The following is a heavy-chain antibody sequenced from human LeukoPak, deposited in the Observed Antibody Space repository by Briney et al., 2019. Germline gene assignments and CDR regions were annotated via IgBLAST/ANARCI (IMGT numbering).Heavy chain of an antibody. CDR2: MNPNSGNT. CDR3: TRGSSGRRDN. Sequence: ASVKVSCKASGYTSTSCDINCVRQATGQGLEWMGWMNPNSGNTGYGQSFQGRITMTRDISIGTDYMELSNLTSEDTAIYYCTRGSSGRRDNWGQGTLVTVSA. D-gene: IGHD6-19*01. CDR1: GYTSTSCD. V-gene: IGHV1-8*01. J-gene: IGHJ4*02.